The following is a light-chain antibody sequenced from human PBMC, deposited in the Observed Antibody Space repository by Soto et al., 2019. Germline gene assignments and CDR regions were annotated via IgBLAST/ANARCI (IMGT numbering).Light chain of an antibody. CDR1: QSISSY. Sequence: IQLTQSPSSLSASVGDRVTIPCRASQSISSYLNWYQQKPGKAPKLLIYAASSLQSGVPSRFSGSGSGTDFTLTISSLQPEDFATYYCQQSYSTLTFGGGTKVDIK. CDR3: QQSYSTLT. V-gene: IGKV1-39*01. CDR2: AAS. J-gene: IGKJ4*01.